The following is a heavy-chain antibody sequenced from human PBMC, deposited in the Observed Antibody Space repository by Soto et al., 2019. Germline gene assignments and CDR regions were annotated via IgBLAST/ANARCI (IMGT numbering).Heavy chain of an antibody. CDR2: MNPNSGNT. J-gene: IGHJ6*03. Sequence: GASVKVSCKASGYTFTSYDINWVRQATGQGLEWMGWMNPNSGNTGYAQKFQGRVTMTRNTSISTAYMELSSLRSEDTAVYYCARIGSGWEGLYYYYYMDVWGKGTTVTVSS. CDR1: GYTFTSYD. CDR3: ARIGSGWEGLYYYYYMDV. D-gene: IGHD6-19*01. V-gene: IGHV1-8*01.